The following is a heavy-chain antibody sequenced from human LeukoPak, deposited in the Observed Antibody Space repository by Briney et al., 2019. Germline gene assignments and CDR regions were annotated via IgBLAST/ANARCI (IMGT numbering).Heavy chain of an antibody. Sequence: PGGSLRLSCAASGFSSRSFWMSWVRQAPGKGLEWVASIKEDGSDKYYVESVKGRFTISRENARNSLYLQVNSLRAEDTAVYYCARVLWFGGIYYFDYWGQGTLVTVSS. CDR2: IKEDGSDK. CDR3: ARVLWFGGIYYFDY. J-gene: IGHJ4*02. D-gene: IGHD3-10*01. CDR1: GFSSRSFW. V-gene: IGHV3-7*04.